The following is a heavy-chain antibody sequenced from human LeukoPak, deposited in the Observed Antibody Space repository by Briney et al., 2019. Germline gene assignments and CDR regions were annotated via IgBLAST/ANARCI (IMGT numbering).Heavy chain of an antibody. CDR3: ASGSANWYYYMDV. CDR2: ISAYNGNT. J-gene: IGHJ6*03. CDR1: GYTFTNYG. Sequence: ASVKVSCKASGYTFTNYGISWVRQPPGQGLEWMGWISAYNGNTNYTQTPQGRGTMTTDTSTSTAYMELRSLRSDDTAVYYCASGSANWYYYMDVWGKGTTVTVSS. V-gene: IGHV1-18*01.